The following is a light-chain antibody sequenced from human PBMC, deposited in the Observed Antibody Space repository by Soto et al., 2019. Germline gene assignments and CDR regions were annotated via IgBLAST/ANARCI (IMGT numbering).Light chain of an antibody. CDR1: SSNIESNY. V-gene: IGLV1-47*01. J-gene: IGLJ1*01. CDR2: GNN. CDR3: AAWDDSLSGLYV. Sequence: QSALTQPPSASETPGQTVTIPCSGSSSNIESNYVYWYQQLPGTAPKLLIYGNNQRPSGVPDRFSGSKSGTSASLAISGLRSEDEADYYCAAWDDSLSGLYVFGTGTKVTVL.